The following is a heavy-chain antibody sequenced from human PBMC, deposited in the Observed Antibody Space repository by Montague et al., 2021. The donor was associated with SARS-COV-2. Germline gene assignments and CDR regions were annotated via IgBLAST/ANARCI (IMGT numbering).Heavy chain of an antibody. CDR3: AKDIGTYCSSTGCYWAGAFDX. CDR1: GFTFGDYA. CDR2: ISWNSGSI. J-gene: IGHJ3*02. D-gene: IGHD2-2*01. Sequence: SLRLSCAASGFTFGDYAMHWVRQAPGKGLEWASGISWNSGSIGYADSVKGRFTISRDNAKNSLYLQMNSLRAEDTALYYCAKDIGTYCSSTGCYWAGAFDXWGQGTMVTVSS. V-gene: IGHV3-9*01.